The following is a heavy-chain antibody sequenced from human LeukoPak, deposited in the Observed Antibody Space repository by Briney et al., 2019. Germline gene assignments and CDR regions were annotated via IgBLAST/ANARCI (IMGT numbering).Heavy chain of an antibody. Sequence: SQTLSLTCTVSGGSISSGSYYWRWIRQPAGKGLEWIGRIYTSGSTNYNPSLKSRVTISVDTSKNQFSLKLSSVTAADTAVYYCARSEYYYDSSGYSDYWGQGTLVTVSS. CDR2: IYTSGST. CDR1: GGSISSGSYY. J-gene: IGHJ4*02. D-gene: IGHD3-22*01. CDR3: ARSEYYYDSSGYSDY. V-gene: IGHV4-61*02.